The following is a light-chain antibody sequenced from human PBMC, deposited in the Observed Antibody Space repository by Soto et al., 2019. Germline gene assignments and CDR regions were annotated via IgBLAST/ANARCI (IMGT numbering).Light chain of an antibody. J-gene: IGLJ2*01. CDR1: SSDIGNYDF. V-gene: IGLV2-23*02. CDR3: WSYAGNTIFV. Sequence: QSALTQPASVSGSPGQSITISCTGTSSDIGNYDFVSWYQQVPGTAPKAMIYEVSSRPSGVSNRFSGSKSGNTASLTISGLQAEDEAYYYCWSYAGNTIFVFGGGTKLTVL. CDR2: EVS.